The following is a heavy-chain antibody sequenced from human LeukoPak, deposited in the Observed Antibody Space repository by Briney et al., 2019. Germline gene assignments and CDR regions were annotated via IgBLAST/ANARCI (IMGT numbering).Heavy chain of an antibody. CDR1: GGSISSFF. V-gene: IGHV4-59*01. CDR2: VHSSGST. Sequence: PSETLSLTCTVSGGSISSFFWSWIRQPPGKGLEWIGYVHSSGSTNYNPSLKSRLIISVDMSKNQFSLKLRSVSVADTAVYYCARLAPGNYDILTGVPKVVFDYWGQGALVTVSS. CDR3: ARLAPGNYDILTGVPKVVFDY. J-gene: IGHJ4*02. D-gene: IGHD3-9*01.